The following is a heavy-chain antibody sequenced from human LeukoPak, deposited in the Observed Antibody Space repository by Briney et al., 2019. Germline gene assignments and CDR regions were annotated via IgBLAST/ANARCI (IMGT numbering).Heavy chain of an antibody. J-gene: IGHJ4*02. CDR3: ARDSLGNFDY. D-gene: IGHD3-16*01. Sequence: SETLSLTCAVYGGSFSGYYWSWIRQPPGKGLEWIGEINHSGSTNYNPSLKSRVTISVDTSKNQFSLKLSSVTAEDTAVYYCARDSLGNFDYWGQGTLVTVSS. CDR1: GGSFSGYY. V-gene: IGHV4-34*01. CDR2: INHSGST.